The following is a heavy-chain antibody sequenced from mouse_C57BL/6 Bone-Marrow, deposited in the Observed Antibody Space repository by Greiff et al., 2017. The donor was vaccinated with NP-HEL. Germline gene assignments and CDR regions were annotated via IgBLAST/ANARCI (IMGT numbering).Heavy chain of an antibody. V-gene: IGHV5-12*01. Sequence: EVQGVESGGGLVQPGGSLKLSCAASGFTFSDYYMYWVRQTPEKRLEWVAYISNGGGSTYYPDTVKGRFTISRDNAKNTLYLQMSRLTSEDTAMYYCARQEGYGNYWYFDVWGTGTTVTVSS. CDR3: ARQEGYGNYWYFDV. CDR2: ISNGGGST. CDR1: GFTFSDYY. D-gene: IGHD2-1*01. J-gene: IGHJ1*03.